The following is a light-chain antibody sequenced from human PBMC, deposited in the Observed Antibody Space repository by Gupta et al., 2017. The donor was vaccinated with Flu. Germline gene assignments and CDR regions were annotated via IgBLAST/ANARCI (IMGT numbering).Light chain of an antibody. CDR3: QQRNNIPRT. V-gene: IGKV1-39*01. Sequence: DVQLTQSPPSLSASVGDSVTITCRASQIIKTYLNWYQQKPGKAPKLVINDTFNLQTGLPSRFSGGGSGTEFTLTISGLQPEEFATYYCQQRNNIPRTFGQGTKVEIK. CDR2: DTF. J-gene: IGKJ1*01. CDR1: QIIKTY.